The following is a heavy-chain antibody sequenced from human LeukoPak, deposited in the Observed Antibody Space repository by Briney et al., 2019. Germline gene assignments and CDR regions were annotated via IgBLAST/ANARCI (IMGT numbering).Heavy chain of an antibody. CDR1: GGSISNY. J-gene: IGHJ4*02. V-gene: IGHV4-4*07. Sequence: SETLSLTCTVSGGSISNYWSWIRQPAGKGLEWIGRIYTIGNTNYNPSLKSRVTVSLDTSKNQFSLKLSSVTAADTAVYYCARDTEVGGTVALGFDYWGQGTLVTVSS. CDR2: IYTIGNT. CDR3: ARDTEVGGTVALGFDY. D-gene: IGHD1-26*01.